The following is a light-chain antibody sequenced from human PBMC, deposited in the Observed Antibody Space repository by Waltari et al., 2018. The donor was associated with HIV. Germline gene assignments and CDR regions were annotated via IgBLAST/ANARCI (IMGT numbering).Light chain of an antibody. CDR1: QSVTKN. Sequence: EVVLTQSPATVSVSTGGRVILSCRASQSVTKNLAWYQQKPGQAPRLVICGASTRAAGAPARFSGRGSGTQFTLTISSLQSEYFAIYYCQQYNNYWTFGQGSK. CDR3: QQYNNYWT. CDR2: GAS. J-gene: IGKJ1*01. V-gene: IGKV3-15*01.